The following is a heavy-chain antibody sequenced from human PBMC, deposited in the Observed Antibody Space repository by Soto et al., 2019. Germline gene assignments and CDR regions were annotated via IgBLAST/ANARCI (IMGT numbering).Heavy chain of an antibody. J-gene: IGHJ4*02. CDR2: IYYSGST. V-gene: IGHV4-61*01. CDR3: ARGITMIAPDKYYLDS. Sequence: ASETLSLTCTVSGGSVSSGSYYWSWIRQPPGKGLEWIGYIYYSGSTNYNPSLKSRVTISVDTSKNQFSLKLSSVTAADTAVYYCARGITMIAPDKYYLDSWGQGNLVTVSS. CDR1: GGSVSSGSYY. D-gene: IGHD3-22*01.